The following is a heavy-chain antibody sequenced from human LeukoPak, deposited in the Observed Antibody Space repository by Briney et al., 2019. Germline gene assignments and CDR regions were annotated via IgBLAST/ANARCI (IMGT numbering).Heavy chain of an antibody. Sequence: GGSLRLSCAASGFTFSSYGMHWVRQAPGKGLEWVAVIWYDGSNKYYADSVKGRFTISRDNSKNTLYLQMNSLRAEDTAVYYCARDLLYSSSWSRAYFDYWGQGTLVTVSS. D-gene: IGHD6-13*01. V-gene: IGHV3-33*01. J-gene: IGHJ4*02. CDR3: ARDLLYSSSWSRAYFDY. CDR1: GFTFSSYG. CDR2: IWYDGSNK.